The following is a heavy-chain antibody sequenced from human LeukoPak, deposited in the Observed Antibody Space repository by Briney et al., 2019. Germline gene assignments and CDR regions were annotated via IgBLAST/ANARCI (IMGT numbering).Heavy chain of an antibody. CDR2: IRQDGSEK. Sequence: GGSLILSCAASGFTFSTYWMTWVRQAPGKGLEWVANIRQDGSEKYYVDSVEGRFTISRDNAKKSLFLQMNSLRAEDTALYYCARDYDYGDYPGYWGQGTLVTVSS. CDR1: GFTFSTYW. CDR3: ARDYDYGDYPGY. J-gene: IGHJ4*02. V-gene: IGHV3-7*05. D-gene: IGHD4-17*01.